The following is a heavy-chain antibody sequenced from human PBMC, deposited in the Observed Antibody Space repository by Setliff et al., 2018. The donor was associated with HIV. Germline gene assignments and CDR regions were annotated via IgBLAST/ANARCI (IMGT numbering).Heavy chain of an antibody. CDR1: GGSISSHY. Sequence: PSETLSLTCTVSGGSISSHYWSLIRQPPGKDLEWIGSIYHTGSTNYNPSLKSRVMISVDKSKNQFSLKLSSVTAADTAVYYCARMGPMGGYFDYWGQGTRVTVAS. D-gene: IGHD2-15*01. J-gene: IGHJ4*02. V-gene: IGHV4-59*11. CDR3: ARMGPMGGYFDY. CDR2: IYHTGST.